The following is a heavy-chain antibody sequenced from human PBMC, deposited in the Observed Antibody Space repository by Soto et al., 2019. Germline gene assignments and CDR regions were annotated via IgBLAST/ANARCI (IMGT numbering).Heavy chain of an antibody. CDR2: IYHSGTT. CDR3: ARAQFYSGSGNYNNLMFDA. D-gene: IGHD3-10*01. V-gene: IGHV4-30-2*01. J-gene: IGHJ5*02. CDR1: GGSVSGAGYS. Sequence: PSETLSLTCAVSGGSVSGAGYSWSWIRQPLGGGLDWIGYIYHSGTTYCNPSLKTRLTMSLDRSNNKFSLTLNSVTAADTALYFCARAQFYSGSGNYNNLMFDAWGKGTQVTVSS.